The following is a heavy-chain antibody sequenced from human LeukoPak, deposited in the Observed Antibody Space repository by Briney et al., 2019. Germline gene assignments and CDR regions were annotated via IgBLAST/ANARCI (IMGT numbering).Heavy chain of an antibody. J-gene: IGHJ4*02. Sequence: PGGSLRLSCAASGFTFNNFAMSWVRQTPEKGLEWVSAISGSDGRTFYADSVKGRFTISRDNSKNTLSPQMNSLGADDTAVYYCAKESPYSSIRLYYFDYWGQGTLVTVSS. V-gene: IGHV3-23*01. CDR1: GFTFNNFA. CDR2: ISGSDGRT. D-gene: IGHD2-15*01. CDR3: AKESPYSSIRLYYFDY.